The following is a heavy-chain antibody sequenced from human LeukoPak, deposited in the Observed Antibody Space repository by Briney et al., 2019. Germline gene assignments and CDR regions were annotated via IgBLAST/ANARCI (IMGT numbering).Heavy chain of an antibody. CDR1: GGSFSGYY. V-gene: IGHV4-34*01. CDR3: ARGDKQHLFDY. Sequence: SETLSLTCAVYGGSFSGYYWSWIRQPPGKGLEWIGEINHSGSAIYNPSLKSRVTISVDTSKNQFSLKLSSVTAADTAVYYCARGDKQHLFDYWGQGTLVTVSS. CDR2: INHSGSA. J-gene: IGHJ4*02. D-gene: IGHD6-13*01.